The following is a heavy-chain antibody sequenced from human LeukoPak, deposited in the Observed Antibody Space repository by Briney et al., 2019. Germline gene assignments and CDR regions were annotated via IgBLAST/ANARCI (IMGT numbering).Heavy chain of an antibody. V-gene: IGHV3-23*01. CDR2: ISAGGGSS. D-gene: IGHD6-6*01. CDR1: GFTFSSYA. CDR3: ARDSARYDY. Sequence: GGSLRLSCAASGFTFSSYAMSWVRQAPGKGLEWVSAISAGGGSSYYADSVKGRFTISRDNSKNTLYLQMNSLRAEDTAVYYCARDSARYDYWGQGTLVTVSS. J-gene: IGHJ4*02.